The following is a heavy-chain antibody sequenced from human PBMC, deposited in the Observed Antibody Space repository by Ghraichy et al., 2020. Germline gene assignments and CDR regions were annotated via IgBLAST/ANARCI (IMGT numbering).Heavy chain of an antibody. CDR2: ISGSGGST. J-gene: IGHJ1*01. CDR3: AKDGSAITMIVVVPWEEYFQH. CDR1: GFTFSSYA. V-gene: IGHV3-23*01. Sequence: GGSLRLSCAASGFTFSSYAMSWVRQAPGKGLEWVSAISGSGGSTYYADSVKGRFTISRDNSKNTLYLQMNSLRAEDPAVCYCAKDGSAITMIVVVPWEEYFQHWGQGTLVTVSS. D-gene: IGHD3-22*01.